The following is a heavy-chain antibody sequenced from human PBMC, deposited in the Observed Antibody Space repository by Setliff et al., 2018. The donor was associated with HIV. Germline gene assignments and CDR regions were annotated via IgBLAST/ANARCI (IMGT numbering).Heavy chain of an antibody. Sequence: PGGSLRLSCAASGFTFSSYAMHWVRQAPGKGLVWVAVISYDGINKYYADSVKGRFTISRDNSKNTLYLQMNSLRAEDTAVYYCARERLRFLEWLPLDYWGQGTLVTVSS. J-gene: IGHJ4*02. D-gene: IGHD3-3*01. CDR3: ARERLRFLEWLPLDY. CDR1: GFTFSSYA. CDR2: ISYDGINK. V-gene: IGHV3-30*04.